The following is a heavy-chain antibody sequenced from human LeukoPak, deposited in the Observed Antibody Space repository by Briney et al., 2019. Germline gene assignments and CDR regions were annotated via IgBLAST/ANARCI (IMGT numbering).Heavy chain of an antibody. CDR2: IQYDGSNK. D-gene: IGHD6-13*01. CDR3: AKDLSSSWEDYYYYYYMDV. V-gene: IGHV3-30*02. J-gene: IGHJ6*03. CDR1: GFTFSSYG. Sequence: GGSLRLSCAASGFTFSSYGMHWVRQAPGKGLEWVAFIQYDGSNKYYADSVKGRFTISRDNSKNTLYLQMNSLRAEDTAVYYCAKDLSSSWEDYYYYYYMDVWGKGTTVTISS.